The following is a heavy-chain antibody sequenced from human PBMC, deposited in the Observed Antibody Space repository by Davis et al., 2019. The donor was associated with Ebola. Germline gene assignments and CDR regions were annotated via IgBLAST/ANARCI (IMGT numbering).Heavy chain of an antibody. Sequence: PSETLSLTCTVSGGSISSGDYYWSWIRQPPGKGLEWIGYIYYSGSTNYNPSLKSRVTISVDTSKNQFSLKLSSVTAADTAVYYCARGSDYYYYYGMDVWGQGTTVTVSS. D-gene: IGHD3-10*01. CDR3: ARGSDYYYYYGMDV. V-gene: IGHV4-61*08. J-gene: IGHJ6*02. CDR1: GGSISSGDYY. CDR2: IYYSGST.